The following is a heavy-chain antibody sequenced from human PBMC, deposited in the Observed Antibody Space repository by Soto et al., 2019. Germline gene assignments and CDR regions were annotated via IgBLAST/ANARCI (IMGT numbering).Heavy chain of an antibody. CDR2: ISGSGGGT. V-gene: IGHV3-23*01. Sequence: EVQLLESGGGLVQPGGSLRLSCAASGFTFSSYALSWVRQAPGKGLDWVSLISGSGGGTYYADSVKGRFTISRDNSRNTLYLQVNSLAVEDTAGYYCARGGVTGNTRSFFDYWGQGSLVTVSS. J-gene: IGHJ4*02. CDR1: GFTFSSYA. CDR3: ARGGVTGNTRSFFDY. D-gene: IGHD1-7*01.